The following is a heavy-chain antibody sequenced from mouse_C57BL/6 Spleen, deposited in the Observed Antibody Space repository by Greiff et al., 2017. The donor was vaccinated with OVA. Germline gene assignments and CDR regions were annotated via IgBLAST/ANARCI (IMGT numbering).Heavy chain of an antibody. Sequence: EVQRVESGPGLVKPSQSLSLTCSVTGYSITSGYYWNWIRQFPGNKLEWMGYISYDGSNNYNPSLKNRISITRDTSKNQFFLKLNSVTTEDTATYYCARELYYGNSYAMDYWGQGTSVTVSS. V-gene: IGHV3-6*01. J-gene: IGHJ4*01. D-gene: IGHD2-1*01. CDR2: ISYDGSN. CDR3: ARELYYGNSYAMDY. CDR1: GYSITSGYY.